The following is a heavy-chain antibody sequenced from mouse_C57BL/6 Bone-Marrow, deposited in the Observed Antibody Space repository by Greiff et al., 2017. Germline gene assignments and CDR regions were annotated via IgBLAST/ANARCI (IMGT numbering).Heavy chain of an antibody. Sequence: EVQLQQSGPELVKPGASVKLSCKASGYTFTDYSMNWVKQSHGKSLEWIGDINPNNGCTNYNQKFKGKATVTVAKSSSTAYMELRSLTSEDSAVYYCARWLPFAYWGQGTLVTVSA. J-gene: IGHJ3*01. D-gene: IGHD2-2*01. CDR3: ARWLPFAY. V-gene: IGHV1-26*01. CDR2: INPNNGCT. CDR1: GYTFTDYS.